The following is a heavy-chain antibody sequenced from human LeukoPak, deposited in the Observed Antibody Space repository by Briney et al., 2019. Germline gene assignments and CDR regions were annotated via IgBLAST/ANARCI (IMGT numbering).Heavy chain of an antibody. V-gene: IGHV3-23*01. CDR1: GFTFSSYA. D-gene: IGHD1-26*01. J-gene: IGHJ4*02. CDR3: AKAGFSGSYFDY. CDR2: ISGSGGST. Sequence: PGGFLRLSCAASGFTFSSYAMSWVRQAPGKGLEWVSAISGSGGSTYYADSVKGRFTISRDNSKNTLYLQMNSLRAEDTAVYYCAKAGFSGSYFDYWGQGTLVTVSS.